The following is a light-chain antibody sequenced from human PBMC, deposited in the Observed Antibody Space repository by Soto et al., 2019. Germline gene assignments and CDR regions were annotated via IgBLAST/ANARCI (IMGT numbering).Light chain of an antibody. V-gene: IGKV3-20*01. CDR2: GAS. Sequence: EIVLTQSPGTLSLSPGERATLSCRASQSVSSSFLAWYQQKPGQAPRLLIYGASRRATGIPDRFSGSGSGTDFTLTISRLEPEDFAVYYCQQYGSSPPTSTFGRGTKLEIK. CDR1: QSVSSSF. CDR3: QQYGSSPPTST. J-gene: IGKJ2*01.